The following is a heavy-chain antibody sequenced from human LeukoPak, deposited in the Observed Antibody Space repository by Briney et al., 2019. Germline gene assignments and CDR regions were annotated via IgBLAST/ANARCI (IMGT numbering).Heavy chain of an antibody. D-gene: IGHD1-26*01. CDR3: ARDGSSYSGSYLDY. J-gene: IGHJ4*02. V-gene: IGHV3-33*01. CDR1: GFTFSNYG. Sequence: GRALRVSCVASGFTFSNYGMHWVRQAPGKGLEWVAVIWYDGTNKYYADSVKGRFTFSRDNSKNTLYLQMNSLRAEDTAVYYCARDGSSYSGSYLDYWGQGTPVTVSS. CDR2: IWYDGTNK.